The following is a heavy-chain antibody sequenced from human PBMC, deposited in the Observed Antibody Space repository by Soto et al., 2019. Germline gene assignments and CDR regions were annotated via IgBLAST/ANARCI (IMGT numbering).Heavy chain of an antibody. CDR1: GFTFASYA. CDR3: AKGRGYCSGGRCYADY. CDR2: ISGSGDNT. Sequence: EVQLLESGGGLVQPGGSLRLSCAASGFTFASYAMSWVRQAPGKGLEWVSTISGSGDNTFYADSVRGRFTISRDNSKITLDLQMNSLRAEDRAVYYCAKGRGYCSGGRCYADYWGQGTLVTVSS. D-gene: IGHD2-15*01. J-gene: IGHJ4*02. V-gene: IGHV3-23*01.